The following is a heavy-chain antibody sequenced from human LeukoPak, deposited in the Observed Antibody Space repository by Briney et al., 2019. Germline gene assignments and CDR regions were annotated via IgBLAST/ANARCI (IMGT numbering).Heavy chain of an antibody. J-gene: IGHJ4*02. D-gene: IGHD1-26*01. CDR3: ARDPHSGSWFHADDY. V-gene: IGHV3-23*01. Sequence: GGSLRLSCVTSGFTFSSFIMIWVRQAPGKGLEWVSSMTGSGGSIHYADSVKGRFTISRDNSKTTLYLQMNSLRVEDTAIYYCARDPHSGSWFHADDYWGQGTLVTVSS. CDR2: MTGSGGSI. CDR1: GFTFSSFI.